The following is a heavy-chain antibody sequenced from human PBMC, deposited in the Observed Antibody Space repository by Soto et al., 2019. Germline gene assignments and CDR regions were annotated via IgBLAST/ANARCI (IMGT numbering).Heavy chain of an antibody. Sequence: EVQLVESGGGLVQPGGSLRLSCAVSGFSFTTNHMTWFRQAPGKGLEWVSIIYSGGATDYADSVKGRLTISRDNSKNTLHLQMNSLRGEDTAIYYCVRNYGAVWGQGTTVTVSS. CDR1: GFSFTTNH. D-gene: IGHD3-16*01. V-gene: IGHV3-66*01. J-gene: IGHJ6*02. CDR2: IYSGGAT. CDR3: VRNYGAV.